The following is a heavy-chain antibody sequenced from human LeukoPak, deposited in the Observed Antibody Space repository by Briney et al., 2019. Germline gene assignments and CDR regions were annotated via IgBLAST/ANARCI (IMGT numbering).Heavy chain of an antibody. Sequence: GGFLRLSCAASGFTFTGYYMHWVRQAPGQGLEWMGWINPNSGGTNYAQKFQGRVTMTRDTSISTAYMELSRLRSDDTAVYYCARGAYGESPNDAFDIWGQGTMVTVSS. J-gene: IGHJ3*02. D-gene: IGHD4-17*01. CDR3: ARGAYGESPNDAFDI. V-gene: IGHV1-2*02. CDR2: INPNSGGT. CDR1: GFTFTGYY.